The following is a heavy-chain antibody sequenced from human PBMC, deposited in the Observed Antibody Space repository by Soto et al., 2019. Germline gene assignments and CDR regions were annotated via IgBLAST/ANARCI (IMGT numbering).Heavy chain of an antibody. Sequence: PSETLSLTCTVSGGSVSSGDYFWSWIRQPPGKGLEWIGYIYDSGSSYYNPSLKSRVTMSVDTSKNQFSLKLRSVTAADTAMYYCAREKGYISGPKNFDSWGQGTLGTVSS. D-gene: IGHD5-12*01. CDR1: GGSVSSGDYF. V-gene: IGHV4-30-4*01. J-gene: IGHJ4*02. CDR2: IYDSGSS. CDR3: AREKGYISGPKNFDS.